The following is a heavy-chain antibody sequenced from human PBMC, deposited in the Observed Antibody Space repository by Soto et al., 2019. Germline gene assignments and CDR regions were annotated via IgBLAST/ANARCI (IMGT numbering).Heavy chain of an antibody. J-gene: IGHJ3*02. V-gene: IGHV1-69*02. CDR2: IVPLLGIT. D-gene: IGHD6-25*01. CDR3: ARHLSAAARAQAFAI. Sequence: QVQLVQSGAAVEKPGSSVKISCKASGDSFSSYTLSWMRQAPGHGLEWMGRIVPLLGITNYAQMFQGSVTFTAYKSTSTVYREVRSLRSEYTALYYCARHLSAAARAQAFAIWGQGTMVIVSS. CDR1: GDSFSSYT.